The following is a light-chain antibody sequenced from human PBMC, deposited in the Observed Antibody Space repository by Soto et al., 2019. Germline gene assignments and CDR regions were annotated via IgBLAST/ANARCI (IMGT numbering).Light chain of an antibody. Sequence: QSVLTQPPSVSGAPGQRLTISCTGSSSNIGADYDVHWYQQLPGTAPKLLIYYDDLLPSRVSDRFSASKSGTSASLAISGLQSEDEADYYCATWDDSLNAVVFGGGTKLTVL. CDR1: SSNIGADYD. CDR2: YDD. CDR3: ATWDDSLNAVV. J-gene: IGLJ2*01. V-gene: IGLV1-36*01.